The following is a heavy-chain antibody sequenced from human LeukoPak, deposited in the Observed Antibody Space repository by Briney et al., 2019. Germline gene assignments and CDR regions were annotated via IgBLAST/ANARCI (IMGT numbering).Heavy chain of an antibody. CDR2: VSSSSSYI. V-gene: IGHV3-21*01. D-gene: IGHD6-19*01. J-gene: IGHJ6*04. Sequence: GGSLGLSCAASGFTFSSYSMNWVRPAPGKGLEWVSSVSSSSSYIYYADSVKGRFTISRDNAKNSLYLQINSLRAEDTAVYYCARATGIAVAGTSYYYYYGMDVWGKGTTVTVSS. CDR1: GFTFSSYS. CDR3: ARATGIAVAGTSYYYYYGMDV.